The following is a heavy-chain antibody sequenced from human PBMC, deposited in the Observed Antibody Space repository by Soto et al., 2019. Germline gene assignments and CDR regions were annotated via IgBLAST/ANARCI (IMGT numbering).Heavy chain of an antibody. CDR2: IYYSGST. Sequence: SETLSLTCTVSGGSISSYYWSWIRQPPGKGLEWIGYIYYSGSTNYNPSLKSRVTISVDTSKNQFSLKLSSVTAADTAVYYCARKEGYYYYGMDVWGQGTTVTVSS. CDR1: GGSISSYY. CDR3: ARKEGYYYYGMDV. V-gene: IGHV4-59*01. J-gene: IGHJ6*02.